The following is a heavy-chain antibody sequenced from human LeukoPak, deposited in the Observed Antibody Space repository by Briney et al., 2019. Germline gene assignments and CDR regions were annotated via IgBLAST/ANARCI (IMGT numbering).Heavy chain of an antibody. J-gene: IGHJ4*02. D-gene: IGHD3-10*01. Sequence: GGSLRLSCAASGFTFSGYGMHWVCQAPGKGLEWVAFIHYDGARSYYADSVKGRFTISRDNSRNTLYLQMNSLRPEDTAVYYCAKAIWVAATSSWFCLDYWGQGTLVTVSS. CDR1: GFTFSGYG. CDR3: AKAIWVAATSSWFCLDY. CDR2: IHYDGARS. V-gene: IGHV3-30*02.